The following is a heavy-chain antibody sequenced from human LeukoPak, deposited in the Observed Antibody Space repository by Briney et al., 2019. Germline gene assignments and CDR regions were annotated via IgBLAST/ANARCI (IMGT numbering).Heavy chain of an antibody. V-gene: IGHV3-23*01. CDR1: GFTFSSYA. Sequence: GGSLRLSCAASGFTFSSYAMSWVRQAPGKGLEWVSAISCSGDSTYYADSVKGRCTISRDNSKNTLYLQMNSLRAEDTAVYYCAKNDEFKRPLKRGFPPRYSYYYGMDVWGQGTTVTVSS. J-gene: IGHJ6*02. D-gene: IGHD1-1*01. CDR2: ISCSGDST. CDR3: AKNDEFKRPLKRGFPPRYSYYYGMDV.